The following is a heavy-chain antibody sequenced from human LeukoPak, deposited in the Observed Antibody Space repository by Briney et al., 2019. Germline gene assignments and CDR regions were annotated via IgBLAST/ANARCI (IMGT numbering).Heavy chain of an antibody. CDR2: IKEDGSEK. CDR3: ARVGSHSGSLSLIKRNYYYYYYMDV. J-gene: IGHJ6*03. D-gene: IGHD3-10*01. CDR1: GFTFNNYW. Sequence: GGSLRLSCAASGFTFNNYWMNWVRQAPGKGLEWVANIKEDGSEKYYVDSVKGRFTISRDNAKNSLYLQMNSLRAEDTAVYYCARVGSHSGSLSLIKRNYYYYYYMDVWGKGTTVTISS. V-gene: IGHV3-7*01.